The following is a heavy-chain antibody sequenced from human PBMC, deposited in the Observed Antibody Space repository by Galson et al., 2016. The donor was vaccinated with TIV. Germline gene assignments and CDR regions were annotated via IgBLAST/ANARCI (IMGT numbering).Heavy chain of an antibody. V-gene: IGHV4-59*11. D-gene: IGHD2-15*01. CDR3: VRGGYCSGGNCRAGWFDP. J-gene: IGHJ5*02. CDR1: GGSISNHY. CDR2: IYYSGST. Sequence: TLSLTCTVSGGSISNHYWSGIRQPPGKGLEYIGYIYYSGSTNYNPSLKSRVTISLATSENQFSLRLSSVTAADTAFYYCVRGGYCSGGNCRAGWFDPWGQGTLVTVSS.